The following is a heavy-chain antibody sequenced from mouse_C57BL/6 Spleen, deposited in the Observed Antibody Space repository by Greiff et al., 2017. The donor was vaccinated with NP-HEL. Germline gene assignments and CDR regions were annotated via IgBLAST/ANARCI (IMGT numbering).Heavy chain of an antibody. CDR2: IRSKSNNYAT. V-gene: IGHV10-1*01. CDR3: VRDYYGSSTGYAMDY. J-gene: IGHJ4*01. D-gene: IGHD1-1*01. CDR1: GFSFNTYA. Sequence: EADGGLVQPKGSLKLSCAASGFSFNTYAMNWVRQAPGKGLEWVARIRSKSNNYATYYAESVKDRFTISRDDSESMLYLQMNNLKTEDTAMYYCVRDYYGSSTGYAMDYWGQGTSVTVSS.